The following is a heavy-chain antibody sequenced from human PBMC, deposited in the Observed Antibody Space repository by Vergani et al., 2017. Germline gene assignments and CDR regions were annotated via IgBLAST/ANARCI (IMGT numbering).Heavy chain of an antibody. CDR2: ISAYNGNT. Sequence: QVQLVPSGAEVKKPGASVKVSCKASGYTFTSYGISWVRQAPGQGLEWMGWISAYNGNTNYAQKLQGRVTMTTDTSTSTAYMELRSLRSDDTAVYYCARDRPWYDILTGYSYYYYYMDVWGKGTTVTVSS. J-gene: IGHJ6*03. CDR3: ARDRPWYDILTGYSYYYYYMDV. CDR1: GYTFTSYG. D-gene: IGHD3-9*01. V-gene: IGHV1-18*01.